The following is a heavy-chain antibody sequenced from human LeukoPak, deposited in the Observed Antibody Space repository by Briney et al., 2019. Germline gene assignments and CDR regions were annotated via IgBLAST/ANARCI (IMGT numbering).Heavy chain of an antibody. D-gene: IGHD3-22*01. J-gene: IGHJ4*02. V-gene: IGHV1-18*01. CDR3: ARAGTDHYYDSSGSLY. Sequence: ASVKVSCKASGYTFTSYGISWVRQAPAQGLEWMGWISAYNGNTNYAQKLQGRVTMTTDTSTSTAYMELRSLRSDDTAVYYCARAGTDHYYDSSGSLYWGQGTLVTVSS. CDR2: ISAYNGNT. CDR1: GYTFTSYG.